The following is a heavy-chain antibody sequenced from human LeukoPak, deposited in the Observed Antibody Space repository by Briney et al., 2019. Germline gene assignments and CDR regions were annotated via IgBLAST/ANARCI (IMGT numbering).Heavy chain of an antibody. Sequence: PSETLSLTCAVYGGSFSGYYWSWIRQPPGKGLEWIGEINHSGSTNYNPSLKSRVTISVDTSKNQFSLKLSSVTAADTAAYYCARLVAYRREYYGMDVWGQGTTVTVSS. V-gene: IGHV4-34*01. CDR2: INHSGST. CDR3: ARLVAYRREYYGMDV. J-gene: IGHJ6*02. CDR1: GGSFSGYY. D-gene: IGHD1-26*01.